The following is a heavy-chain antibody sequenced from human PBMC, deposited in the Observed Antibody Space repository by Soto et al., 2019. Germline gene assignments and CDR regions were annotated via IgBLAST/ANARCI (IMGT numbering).Heavy chain of an antibody. CDR2: IYHSGNT. J-gene: IGHJ4*02. CDR3: ARASASSKLRGVVIN. V-gene: IGHV4-4*02. CDR1: GASIITDNW. Sequence: QVQLQESGPGLVKPSGTLSLTCALSGASIITDNWWSWVRQPPGKEREWIGEIYHSGNTTFNPSVKSRVTISVDTSKNQFSLTVSSVTAADTAIYYCARASASSKLRGVVINWGQGTLVTVSS. D-gene: IGHD3-10*01.